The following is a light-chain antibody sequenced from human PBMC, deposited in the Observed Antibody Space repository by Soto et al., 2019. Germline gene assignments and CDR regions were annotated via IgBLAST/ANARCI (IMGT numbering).Light chain of an antibody. V-gene: IGKV3-20*01. CDR2: GAS. CDR3: QQYGDSPLT. CDR1: QSFNSNY. Sequence: EIWLTQFPGTLSLSPGERATLSCTASQSFNSNYLAWYQQKPGQAPRLLIYGASTRATGIPDRFSGSGSGTDFTLTISRLEPEDFAVYHCQQYGDSPLTFGGGTKVDIK. J-gene: IGKJ4*01.